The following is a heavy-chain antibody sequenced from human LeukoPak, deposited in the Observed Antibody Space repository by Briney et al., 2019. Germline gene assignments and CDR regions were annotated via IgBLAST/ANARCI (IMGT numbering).Heavy chain of an antibody. J-gene: IGHJ4*02. D-gene: IGHD6-13*01. Sequence: GGSLRLSCAASGFTVSSNYMSWVRQAPGKGLEWVSVIYSGGSTYYADSVKGRFTISRDNSKNTLYLQMNSLRAEDTAVYYCARDKTVAAAGTGNDYWGQGTLVTVSS. CDR1: GFTVSSNY. CDR3: ARDKTVAAAGTGNDY. CDR2: IYSGGST. V-gene: IGHV3-66*01.